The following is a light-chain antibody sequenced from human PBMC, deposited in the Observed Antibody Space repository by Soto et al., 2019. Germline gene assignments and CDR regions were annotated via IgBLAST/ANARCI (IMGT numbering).Light chain of an antibody. CDR3: SSFTRSNTWV. V-gene: IGLV2-14*01. CDR1: NSDVGGYSY. Sequence: QSALTQPASVSGSPGHSITISCTGTNSDVGGYSYVSRFQQHPGKAPKLIIYEVSNRPSGVSIRFSGSKSGNTASLTVSGLQAEDEADYYCSSFTRSNTWVIGGGTKLTVL. J-gene: IGLJ3*02. CDR2: EVS.